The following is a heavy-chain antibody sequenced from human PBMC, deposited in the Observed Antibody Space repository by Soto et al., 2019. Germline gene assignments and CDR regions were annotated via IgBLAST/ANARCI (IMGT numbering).Heavy chain of an antibody. CDR2: ISAYNGNT. Sequence: QVQLVQSGAEVKKPGASVKVSCKASGYTFTSYGISWVRQAPGQGLEWMGWISAYNGNTNYAQKLQGRVTMTTDTATSTADMERRSLRSDDTAVYSCARTTVVTPTYYYYGMDVWGQGTTVTVSS. CDR1: GYTFTSYG. V-gene: IGHV1-18*01. D-gene: IGHD4-17*01. CDR3: ARTTVVTPTYYYYGMDV. J-gene: IGHJ6*02.